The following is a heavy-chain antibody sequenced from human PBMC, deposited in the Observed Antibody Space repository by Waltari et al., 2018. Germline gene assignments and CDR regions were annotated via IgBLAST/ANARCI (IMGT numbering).Heavy chain of an antibody. J-gene: IGHJ2*01. V-gene: IGHV3-74*01. CDR3: AKYSSSSGGANWYFDL. CDR2: ISGTGSNT. Sequence: EVQLVESGGGLVQPGGSLRLSCAASGFTFSSYWMHWVRQAPGKGLVGVSRISGTGSNTNYADSVRGRFTISRDNAKNTLYLQMNSLTAEDTAVYYCAKYSSSSGGANWYFDLWGRGTLVTVSS. CDR1: GFTFSSYW. D-gene: IGHD6-13*01.